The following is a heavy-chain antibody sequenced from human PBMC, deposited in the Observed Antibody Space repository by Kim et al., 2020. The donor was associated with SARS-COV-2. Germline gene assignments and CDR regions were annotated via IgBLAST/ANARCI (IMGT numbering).Heavy chain of an antibody. Sequence: YYHPSLKSRVTISMDTSNIQSYMKLTPVTAADTAVFYCAKHERARDSFDIWGQGTVVTVSS. V-gene: IGHV4-39*01. J-gene: IGHJ3*02. CDR3: AKHERARDSFDI.